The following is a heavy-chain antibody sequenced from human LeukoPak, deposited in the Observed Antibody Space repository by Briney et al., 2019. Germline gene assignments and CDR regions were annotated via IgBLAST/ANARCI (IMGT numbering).Heavy chain of an antibody. D-gene: IGHD2-2*01. CDR3: ARDRLGTSLDAFDI. CDR2: TSSSSTYI. CDR1: GFTFSSYS. V-gene: IGHV3-21*01. Sequence: PGGSLRLSCAASGFTFSSYSMNWVRQAPGKGLEWVSSTSSSSTYIYYADSVKGRFTISRDNAKNSLYLQMNSLRAEDTALYYCARDRLGTSLDAFDIWGQGTMVTVSS. J-gene: IGHJ3*02.